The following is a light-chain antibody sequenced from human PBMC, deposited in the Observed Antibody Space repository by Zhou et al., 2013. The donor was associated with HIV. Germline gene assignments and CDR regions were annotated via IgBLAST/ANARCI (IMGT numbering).Light chain of an antibody. CDR3: QQYSNWPYT. CDR2: DAS. V-gene: IGKV3-15*01. J-gene: IGKJ2*01. CDR1: QSVSSN. Sequence: EIVMTQSPATLPASPGERVTFSCRASQSVSSNLAWYQQKPGRAPRLLICDASAGVTGVPPRFSGSGSGTEFTLTINNMQSEDFAVYYCQQYSNWPYTFGQGTKLQIK.